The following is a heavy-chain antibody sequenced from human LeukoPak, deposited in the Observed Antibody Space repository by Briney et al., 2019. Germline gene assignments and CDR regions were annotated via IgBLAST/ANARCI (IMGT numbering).Heavy chain of an antibody. J-gene: IGHJ4*02. CDR2: ISSSGSTI. V-gene: IGHV3-11*01. CDR3: ARRAGAYSHPYDY. CDR1: GFTFSDYY. Sequence: PGGSLRLSCAASGFTFSDYYMSWIRQAPGKGLEWVSYISSSGSTIYYADSVKGRFTISRDNAKNSLYLQMNSLRAEDTGVYYCARRAGAYSHPYDYWGQGTLVTVSS. D-gene: IGHD4/OR15-4a*01.